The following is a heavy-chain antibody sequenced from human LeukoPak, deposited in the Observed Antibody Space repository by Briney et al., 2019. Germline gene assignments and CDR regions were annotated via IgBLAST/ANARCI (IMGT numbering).Heavy chain of an antibody. Sequence: SETLSLTCTVSGGSISSYYWSWIRQPPGKGLEWIGYIYYSGSTNYNPCLKSRVTISVDTSKNQYSLKLGSVTAADTAVYYCVRLVVVTAMDYYYYYGMDVWGQGTTVTVSS. D-gene: IGHD2-21*02. CDR3: VRLVVVTAMDYYYYYGMDV. V-gene: IGHV4-59*08. CDR1: GGSISSYY. J-gene: IGHJ6*02. CDR2: IYYSGST.